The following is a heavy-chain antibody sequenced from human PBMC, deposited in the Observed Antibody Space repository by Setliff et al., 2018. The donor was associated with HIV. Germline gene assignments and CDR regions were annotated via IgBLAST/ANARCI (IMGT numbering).Heavy chain of an antibody. CDR3: ARMSISASVYFDY. V-gene: IGHV4-30-4*01. CDR2: IYHTGAT. CDR1: GGSISSDDHY. J-gene: IGHJ4*02. D-gene: IGHD6-25*01. Sequence: ASETLSLTCTVSGGSISSDDHYWSWIRQPPGKGLEWIGYIYHTGATYYKSSLESRLTISVDTSKNQFSLKLNSVIAADTAVYFCARMSISASVYFDYWGQGSQVTVSS.